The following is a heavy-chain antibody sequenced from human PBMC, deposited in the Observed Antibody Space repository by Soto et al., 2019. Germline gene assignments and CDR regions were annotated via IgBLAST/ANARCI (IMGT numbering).Heavy chain of an antibody. V-gene: IGHV1-24*01. D-gene: IGHD6-19*01. J-gene: IGHJ5*02. CDR3: APRKKSIAVAGPPGGFDP. Sequence: QVQLVQSGAEVKKPGASVKVSCKVSGYTLTELSMHWGRQAPGKGLEWMGGFDPEDGETIYAQKFQGRVTMTEDTSTDTAYMELSSLRSEDTAVYYCAPRKKSIAVAGPPGGFDPWGQGTLVTVSS. CDR2: FDPEDGET. CDR1: GYTLTELS.